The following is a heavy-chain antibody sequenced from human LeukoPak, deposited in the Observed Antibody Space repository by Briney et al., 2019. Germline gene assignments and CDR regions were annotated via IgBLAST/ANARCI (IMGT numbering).Heavy chain of an antibody. CDR3: AKDFVGYCSGGSCYSFDY. V-gene: IGHV3-30*02. CDR2: IRYDGSNK. Sequence: GGSLRLSCAASGFTFSSYGMHWVRQAPGKGLEWVAFIRYDGSNKYYADSVKGRFTISRDNSKNTLYLQMNSLRAEDTAVYYCAKDFVGYCSGGSCYSFDYWGQGTLVTVPS. J-gene: IGHJ4*02. CDR1: GFTFSSYG. D-gene: IGHD2-15*01.